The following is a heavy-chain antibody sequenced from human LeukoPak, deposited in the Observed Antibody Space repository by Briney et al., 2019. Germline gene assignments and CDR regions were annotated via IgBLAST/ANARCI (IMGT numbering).Heavy chain of an antibody. CDR3: AKGLAVAGHFDY. D-gene: IGHD6-19*01. J-gene: IGHJ4*02. V-gene: IGHV3-23*01. Sequence: PEGSLRLSCAASGFTFSSHAMSWVRQAPGKGLKWVSAISGSGGSTYYADSVKGRFTISRDKSKNTLYLQMNSLRAEDTAVYYCAKGLAVAGHFDYWGQGTLVTVSS. CDR1: GFTFSSHA. CDR2: ISGSGGST.